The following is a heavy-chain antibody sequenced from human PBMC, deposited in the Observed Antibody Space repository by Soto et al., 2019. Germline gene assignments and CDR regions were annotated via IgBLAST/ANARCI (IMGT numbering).Heavy chain of an antibody. V-gene: IGHV3-74*01. D-gene: IGHD6-25*01. CDR3: AREQRVSKYYYYYMDV. CDR2: INSDGSST. J-gene: IGHJ6*03. Sequence: PGGSLRLSCAASGFTFSSYWMHWVRQAPGKGLVWVSRINSDGSSTSYADSVKGRFTISRDNAKNTLYLQMNSLRAEDTAVYYCAREQRVSKYYYYYMDVWGKGTTVTVSS. CDR1: GFTFSSYW.